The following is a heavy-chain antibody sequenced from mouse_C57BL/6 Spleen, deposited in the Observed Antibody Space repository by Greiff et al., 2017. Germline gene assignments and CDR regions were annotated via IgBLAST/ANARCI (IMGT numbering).Heavy chain of an antibody. CDR2: IDPNSGGT. J-gene: IGHJ4*01. V-gene: IGHV1-72*01. CDR1: GYTFTSYW. D-gene: IGHD1-1*01. Sequence: QVQLQQPGAELVKPGASVKLSCKDSGYTFTSYWMHWVKQRPGRGLEWIGRIDPNSGGTKYNEKFKSKATLTVDKPSSTAYMQLSSLTSEDSAVYYCARERDITTVVGMDYWGQGTSVTVSS. CDR3: ARERDITTVVGMDY.